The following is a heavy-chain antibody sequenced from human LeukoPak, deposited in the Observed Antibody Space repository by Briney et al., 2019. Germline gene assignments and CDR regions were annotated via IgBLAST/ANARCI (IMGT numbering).Heavy chain of an antibody. D-gene: IGHD4-17*01. CDR2: ISGSGGST. Sequence: PGGSLRLSCAASGFTFSSYAMSWVRRAPGKGLEWVSAISGSGGSTYYADSVKGRYTISRDNSKNTLYLQMNSLRAEDTAVYYCAKDAKHDYGDYRSYFQHWGQGTLVTVSS. J-gene: IGHJ1*01. CDR1: GFTFSSYA. CDR3: AKDAKHDYGDYRSYFQH. V-gene: IGHV3-23*01.